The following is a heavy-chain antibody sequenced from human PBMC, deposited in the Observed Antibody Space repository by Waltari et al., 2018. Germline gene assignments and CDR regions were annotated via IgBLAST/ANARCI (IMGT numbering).Heavy chain of an antibody. J-gene: IGHJ3*02. CDR3: AKFPGAESFDI. Sequence: EEQLLESGGGLVQPGGSLRLSCAGTGFTFSSHSMVWVRQAPGKGLEWVSAIGGTSSGTYYAASVKGRFTISGDNFMKTLYLQMNSLRADDMAVYYCAKFPGAESFDIWGQGTMVTVSS. CDR2: IGGTSSGT. V-gene: IGHV3-23*01. D-gene: IGHD3-10*01. CDR1: GFTFSSHS.